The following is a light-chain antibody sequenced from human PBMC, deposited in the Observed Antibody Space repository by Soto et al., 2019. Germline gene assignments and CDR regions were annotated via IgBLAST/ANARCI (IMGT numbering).Light chain of an antibody. CDR1: QFVSSR. Sequence: DIVVTQSPATLSASPGERVTLSCRASQFVSSRLAWYQQRPGQVPRLLTYDTSTRATGISARFTGSGAGKEFNVTITSLQSEDFEVYYCQEYIQWPPGMFGPGTTVDIK. J-gene: IGKJ3*01. V-gene: IGKV3-15*01. CDR3: QEYIQWPPGM. CDR2: DTS.